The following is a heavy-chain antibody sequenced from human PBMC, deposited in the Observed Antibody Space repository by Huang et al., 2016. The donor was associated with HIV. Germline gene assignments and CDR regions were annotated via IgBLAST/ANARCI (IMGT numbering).Heavy chain of an antibody. V-gene: IGHV4-39*01. J-gene: IGHJ4*02. CDR3: ARLPGSITMIRGVITDPY. CDR2: IYFSEST. CDR1: GGSIRSDNYY. D-gene: IGHD3-10*01. Sequence: QLQLQESGPGLVKPSETLSLTCTVSGGSIRSDNYYWGWIRQPPGKGLEWIGSIYFSESTYYSPSRKSRVTITGDTAKNQFSLKMRSVTAADTAVYYCARLPGSITMIRGVITDPYWGQGTLVTVSS.